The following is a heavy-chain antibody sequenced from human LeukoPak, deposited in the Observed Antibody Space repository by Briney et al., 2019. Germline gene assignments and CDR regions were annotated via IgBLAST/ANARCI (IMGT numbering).Heavy chain of an antibody. CDR2: IYHSGST. Sequence: SETLSLTCAVSGGSISSGGYSWSWIRQPPGKGLEWIGYIYHSGSTYYNPSLKSRVTISVDRSKNQFSLKLSSVTAADTAVYYCARVYQTQGIAAAGEVDNWFDPWGQGTLVTVSS. V-gene: IGHV4-30-2*01. D-gene: IGHD6-13*01. J-gene: IGHJ5*02. CDR1: GGSISSGGYS. CDR3: ARVYQTQGIAAAGEVDNWFDP.